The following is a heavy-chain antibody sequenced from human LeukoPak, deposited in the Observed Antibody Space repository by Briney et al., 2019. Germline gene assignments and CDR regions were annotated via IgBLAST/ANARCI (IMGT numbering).Heavy chain of an antibody. CDR1: GFTFDDYA. CDR3: AKSRILAFYFDY. J-gene: IGHJ4*02. D-gene: IGHD2-15*01. Sequence: GRSLRLSCAASGFTFDDYAMHWVRQAPGKGLEWVSGISWNSGSIGYADSVKGRFTISRDNAKNSLYLQMNSLRAEDTALYYRAKSRILAFYFDYWGQGTLVTVSS. V-gene: IGHV3-9*01. CDR2: ISWNSGSI.